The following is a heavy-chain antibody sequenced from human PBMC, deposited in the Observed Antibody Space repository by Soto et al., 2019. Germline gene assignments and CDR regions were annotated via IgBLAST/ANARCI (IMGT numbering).Heavy chain of an antibody. CDR3: AREGVSVTTYYYGMDV. Sequence: ASVKVSCKASGYTFTSYDINWVRQATGQGLEWMGWMNPNSGNTGYAQKFQGRVTMTRNTSISTAYMELSSLRSEDTAVYYCAREGVSVTTYYYGMDVWGQGTTVTVSS. D-gene: IGHD4-17*01. CDR2: MNPNSGNT. V-gene: IGHV1-8*01. CDR1: GYTFTSYD. J-gene: IGHJ6*02.